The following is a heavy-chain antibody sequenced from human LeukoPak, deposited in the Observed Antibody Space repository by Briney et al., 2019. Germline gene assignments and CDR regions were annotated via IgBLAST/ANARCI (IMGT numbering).Heavy chain of an antibody. J-gene: IGHJ4*02. CDR1: GGSFSGYY. CDR2: INHSGST. V-gene: IGHV4-34*01. CDR3: ARGRAFFD. Sequence: SETLSLTCAVYGGSFSGYYWSWIRQPPGKGLEWIGEINHSGSTNYNPSLKSRVTISFDTSKNQYSLKLSSVTAADTAVYYCARGRAFFDWGQGTLVTVSS. D-gene: IGHD3-3*02.